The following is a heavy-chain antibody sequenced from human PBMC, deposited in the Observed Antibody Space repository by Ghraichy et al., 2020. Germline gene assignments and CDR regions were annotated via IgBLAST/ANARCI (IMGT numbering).Heavy chain of an antibody. CDR2: ISWNSGSI. D-gene: IGHD2-15*01. CDR1: GFTFDDYA. V-gene: IGHV3-9*01. J-gene: IGHJ6*02. Sequence: GGSLRLSCAASGFTFDDYAMHWVRQAPGKGLEWVSGISWNSGSIGYADSVKGRFTISRDNAKNSLYLQMNSLRAEDTALYYCAKDGAATHYYYGMDVWGQGTTVTVSS. CDR3: AKDGAATHYYYGMDV.